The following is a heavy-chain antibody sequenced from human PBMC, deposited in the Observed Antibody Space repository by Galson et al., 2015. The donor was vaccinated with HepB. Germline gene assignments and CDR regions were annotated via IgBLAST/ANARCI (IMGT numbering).Heavy chain of an antibody. CDR3: ARAWYYDFWSGDRRIWFDP. V-gene: IGHV1-8*01. Sequence: SVKVSCKASGYTFTSYDINWVRQATGQGLEWMGWMNPNSGNTGYAQKFQGRVTMTRNTSISTAYMELSSLRSEDTAVYYCARAWYYDFWSGDRRIWFDPWGQGTLVTVSS. CDR2: MNPNSGNT. CDR1: GYTFTSYD. D-gene: IGHD3-3*01. J-gene: IGHJ5*02.